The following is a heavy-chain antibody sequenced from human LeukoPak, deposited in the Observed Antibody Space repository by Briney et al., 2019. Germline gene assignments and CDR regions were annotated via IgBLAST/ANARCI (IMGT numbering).Heavy chain of an antibody. J-gene: IGHJ4*02. D-gene: IGHD7-27*01. CDR2: IVDGGSRT. V-gene: IGHV3-23*02. CDR1: GVSFSSYA. CDR3: AKVQLGIGVDY. Sequence: GGSLRLSCAASGVSFSSYAVSWVRQAPRKGLEWVAGIVDGGSRTYSEASVKGRFTISRDDSKNTLYLQMNSLRAEDTAVYYCAKVQLGIGVDYWGQGTLVTVSS.